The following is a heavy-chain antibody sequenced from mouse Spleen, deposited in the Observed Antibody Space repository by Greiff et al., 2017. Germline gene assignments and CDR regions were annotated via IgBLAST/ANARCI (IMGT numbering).Heavy chain of an antibody. D-gene: IGHD1-1*01. J-gene: IGHJ1*01. Sequence: VQLQQSGAELVRPGSSVKISCKASGYAFSSYWMNWVKQRPGQGLEWIGQIYPGDGDTNYNGKFKGKATLTADKSSSTAYMQLSSLTSEDSAVYFCARTTTVVDWYFDVWGAGTTVTVSS. CDR2: IYPGDGDT. V-gene: IGHV1-80*01. CDR3: ARTTTVVDWYFDV. CDR1: GYAFSSYW.